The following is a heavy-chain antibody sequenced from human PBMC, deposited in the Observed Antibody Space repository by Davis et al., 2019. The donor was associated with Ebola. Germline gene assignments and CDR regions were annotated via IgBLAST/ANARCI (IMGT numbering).Heavy chain of an antibody. D-gene: IGHD5-18*01. V-gene: IGHV3-48*03. Sequence: GESLKISCAASGFTFSSYEMNWVRQAPGKGLEWVSYISSSGSTIYYADSVKGRFTISRDNAKNSLYLQMNSLRAEDTAVYYCARARGYSYGHYFDYWGQGTLVTVSS. CDR3: ARARGYSYGHYFDY. J-gene: IGHJ4*02. CDR2: ISSSGSTI. CDR1: GFTFSSYE.